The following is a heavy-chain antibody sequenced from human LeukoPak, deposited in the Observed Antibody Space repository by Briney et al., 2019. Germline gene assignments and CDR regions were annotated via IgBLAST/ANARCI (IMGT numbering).Heavy chain of an antibody. V-gene: IGHV3-30-3*01. CDR3: AREKGGQLYYFDY. D-gene: IGHD2-2*01. J-gene: IGHJ4*02. CDR2: ISYDGSNK. Sequence: PGRSLRLSCAASGFTFSSYAMHWVSQAPGKGLEWVAVISYDGSNKYYADSVKGRFTISRDNSKNTLYLQMNSLRAEDTAVYYCAREKGGQLYYFDYWGQGTLVTVSS. CDR1: GFTFSSYA.